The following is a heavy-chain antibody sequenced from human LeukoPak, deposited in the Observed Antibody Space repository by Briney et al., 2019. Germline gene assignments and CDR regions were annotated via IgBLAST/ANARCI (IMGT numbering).Heavy chain of an antibody. CDR1: GFTFSTYS. CDR3: ARGPDYYGSGSYY. Sequence: GGSLRLSCAASGFTFSTYSMNWVRQAPGKGLEWVSSTSSSSSYIYYADSVQGRFTISRDNAKNSLYLQMNSLRAEDTAVYYCARGPDYYGSGSYYWGQGTLVTVSS. CDR2: TSSSSSYI. V-gene: IGHV3-21*01. J-gene: IGHJ4*02. D-gene: IGHD3-10*01.